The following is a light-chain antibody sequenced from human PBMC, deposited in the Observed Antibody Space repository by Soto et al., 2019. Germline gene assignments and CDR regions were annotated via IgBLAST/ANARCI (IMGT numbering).Light chain of an antibody. V-gene: IGKV3-11*01. J-gene: IGKJ1*01. Sequence: EIVLTQSPATLSLSPGERATLSCRASQSVSINLAWYQQKPGQALRLLIYDASNRATGIPARFSGSGSGTDFTLTISSLEPEDFAVYYCQQRSNWPPWTFGQGTKVDIK. CDR3: QQRSNWPPWT. CDR2: DAS. CDR1: QSVSIN.